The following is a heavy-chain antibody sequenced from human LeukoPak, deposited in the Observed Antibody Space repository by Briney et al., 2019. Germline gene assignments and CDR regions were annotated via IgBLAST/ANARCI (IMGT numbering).Heavy chain of an antibody. CDR1: GGSISSSSYY. D-gene: IGHD2-8*01. Sequence: SETLSLTCTVSGGSISSSSYYWGWIRQPPGKGLEWIGSIYYSGSTYYNPSLKSRVTISVDTSKNQFSLKLSSVTAADTAVYYCARAVSLMRYFDYWGQGTLVTVSS. CDR3: ARAVSLMRYFDY. CDR2: IYYSGST. J-gene: IGHJ4*02. V-gene: IGHV4-39*01.